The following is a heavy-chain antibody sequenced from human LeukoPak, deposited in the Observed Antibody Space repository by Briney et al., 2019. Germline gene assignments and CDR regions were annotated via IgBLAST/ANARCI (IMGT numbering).Heavy chain of an antibody. CDR1: GFTFSDYG. CDR2: ISYDGSHE. V-gene: IGHV3-30*03. CDR3: ARRKYDSSGFDY. Sequence: LSGRSLRLSCAASGFTFSDYGIHWVRQAPGKGLEWVALISYDGSHEYYPDSVKGRFTISRDNSKDTLYLQMNSLRAEDTAIYFCARRKYDSSGFDYWGQETLVTVSS. J-gene: IGHJ4*02. D-gene: IGHD3-22*01.